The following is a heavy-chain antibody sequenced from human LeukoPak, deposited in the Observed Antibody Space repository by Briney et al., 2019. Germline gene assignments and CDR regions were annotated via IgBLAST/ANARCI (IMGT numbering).Heavy chain of an antibody. V-gene: IGHV4-61*02. Sequence: PSQTLSLTCTVSRGSISTVTYSWHWIRQPAGKGLEWIGRIYTSGSTNYNPSLKSRVTISVDTSKNQFSLKMRSVTAADTAVYYCARVGFSSGRFPDSWGRGTLVTVSS. CDR2: IYTSGST. J-gene: IGHJ5*01. D-gene: IGHD3-22*01. CDR3: ARVGFSSGRFPDS. CDR1: RGSISTVTYS.